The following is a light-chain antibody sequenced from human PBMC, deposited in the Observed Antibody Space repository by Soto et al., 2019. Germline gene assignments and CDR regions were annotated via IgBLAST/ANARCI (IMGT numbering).Light chain of an antibody. CDR2: GAS. V-gene: IGKV3D-20*02. Sequence: IVVTQSPATLSLSPGERATLYCRASQSVSNNYLAWYQQKPGQAPRLLIYGASSRATGIPDRFSGSGSGTDFTLTISRLEPEDFAVYYCQQHNDWPTFGQGTRLEIK. CDR3: QQHNDWPT. J-gene: IGKJ5*01. CDR1: QSVSNNY.